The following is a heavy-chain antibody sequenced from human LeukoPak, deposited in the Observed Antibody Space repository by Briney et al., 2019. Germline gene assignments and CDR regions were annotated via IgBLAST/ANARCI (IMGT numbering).Heavy chain of an antibody. Sequence: SETLSLTCTVSGGSISSHNWSWIRQPPGKGLEWIGYIYYSGSTNYNPSLKSRVTISVDTSKNQFSLKLSSVTAADTAVYYRARVLLWFGELWFDPWGQGTLVTVSS. V-gene: IGHV4-59*11. CDR1: GGSISSHN. CDR2: IYYSGST. J-gene: IGHJ5*02. CDR3: ARVLLWFGELWFDP. D-gene: IGHD3-10*01.